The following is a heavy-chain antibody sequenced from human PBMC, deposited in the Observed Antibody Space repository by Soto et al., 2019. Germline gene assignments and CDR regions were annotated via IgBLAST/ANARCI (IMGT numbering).Heavy chain of an antibody. Sequence: QVQLLESGPGLVKPSQTLSLSCIVSGASLSSGGYYWNGIRQHPGKGLEWIGYVYFDGMTYYNPSLGSRVTMSTDAAINQFSLHLSSVTDADTAVYYCARDRYGDYYAYWGQGILVTVSS. V-gene: IGHV4-31*03. D-gene: IGHD3-22*01. CDR2: VYFDGMT. CDR3: ARDRYGDYYAY. J-gene: IGHJ4*02. CDR1: GASLSSGGYY.